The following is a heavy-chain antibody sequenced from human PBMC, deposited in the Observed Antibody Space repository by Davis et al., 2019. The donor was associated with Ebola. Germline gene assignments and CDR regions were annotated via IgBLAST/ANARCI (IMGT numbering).Heavy chain of an antibody. J-gene: IGHJ5*02. CDR1: GYNFTNYW. Sequence: GESLKISCKGSGYNFTNYWISWVRQMPGKGLEWMGRIDPSDSYTNYSPSFQGHVTISADNSLSTAYLQWSSLKASHTAMYYCARHPGSTWGGVNWFDPWGQGTLVTVSS. V-gene: IGHV5-10-1*01. D-gene: IGHD2-2*01. CDR2: IDPSDSYT. CDR3: ARHPGSTWGGVNWFDP.